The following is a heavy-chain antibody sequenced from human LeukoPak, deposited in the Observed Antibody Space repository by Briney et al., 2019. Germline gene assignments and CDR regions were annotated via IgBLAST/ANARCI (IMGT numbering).Heavy chain of an antibody. V-gene: IGHV1-2*02. CDR2: INPNSGGT. Sequence: GASVKVSCKASGYTFTGYYMHWVRQAPGQGLEWMGWINPNSGGTNYAQKFQGRVTMTRDTSISTAYMELSRLRSDDTAVYYCARAPEDYYYGMDVWGQGTTVTVSS. J-gene: IGHJ6*02. CDR1: GYTFTGYY. CDR3: ARAPEDYYYGMDV.